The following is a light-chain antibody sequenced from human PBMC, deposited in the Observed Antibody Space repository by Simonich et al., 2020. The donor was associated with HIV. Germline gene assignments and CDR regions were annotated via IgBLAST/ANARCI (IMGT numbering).Light chain of an antibody. Sequence: QSALTQPASVSGSPGQSITISCTGTSSDVGSYNLVSWYQQRPGKAPKLMIYEARKRPSGVSKRFSGSKSGNTASLTISGLQAEDEADYYCCSYAGGSTLVFGGGTKLTVL. V-gene: IGLV2-23*01. CDR3: CSYAGGSTLV. J-gene: IGLJ2*01. CDR2: EAR. CDR1: SSDVGSYNL.